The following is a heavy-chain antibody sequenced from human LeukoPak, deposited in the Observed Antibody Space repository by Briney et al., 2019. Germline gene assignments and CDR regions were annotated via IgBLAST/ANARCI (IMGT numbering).Heavy chain of an antibody. V-gene: IGHV4-61*05. Sequence: SETLSLTCTVSGGSISSSSVYWGWIRQPPGKGLEWLGYIYYNGNTKYNSSLKSRVTISADTSKNQFSLKLSSVTAADTAVYYCARSKGNSWLWFDPWGQGTLVTVSS. CDR2: IYYNGNT. CDR1: GGSISSSSVY. D-gene: IGHD6-13*01. CDR3: ARSKGNSWLWFDP. J-gene: IGHJ5*02.